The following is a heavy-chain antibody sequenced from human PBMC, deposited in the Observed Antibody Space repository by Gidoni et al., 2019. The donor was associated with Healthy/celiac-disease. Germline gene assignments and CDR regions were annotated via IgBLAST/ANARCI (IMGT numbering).Heavy chain of an antibody. CDR2: ISGSGGST. D-gene: IGHD2-2*01. Sequence: EVQLLESGGGLVQPVGSLRLSCAASGFTFSRYAMSWVRQAQGKGLEWVSDISGSGGSTYYADSVKGRFTISRDNSKNTLYLQMNSLRAEDTAVYYCAKDRPDIVVVPAAIHYWGQGTLVTVSS. J-gene: IGHJ4*02. CDR1: GFTFSRYA. CDR3: AKDRPDIVVVPAAIHY. V-gene: IGHV3-23*01.